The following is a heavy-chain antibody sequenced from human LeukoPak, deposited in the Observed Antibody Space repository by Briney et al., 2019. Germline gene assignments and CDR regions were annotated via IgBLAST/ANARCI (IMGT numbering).Heavy chain of an antibody. V-gene: IGHV3-21*01. Sequence: PGGSLRLSCAASGFTFSSYSMNWVRQAPGKGLEWVSSISSSSSYIYYADSVKGRFTISRDNAKNSLYLQMNSLRAEDTAVYYCARVNWSSTSCAMVYYYGMDVWGQGTTVTVSS. CDR2: ISSSSSYI. D-gene: IGHD2-2*01. J-gene: IGHJ6*02. CDR1: GFTFSSYS. CDR3: ARVNWSSTSCAMVYYYGMDV.